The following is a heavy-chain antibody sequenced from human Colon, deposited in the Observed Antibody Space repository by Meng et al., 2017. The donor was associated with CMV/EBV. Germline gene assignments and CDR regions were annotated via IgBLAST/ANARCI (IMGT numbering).Heavy chain of an antibody. J-gene: IGHJ4*01. V-gene: IGHV4-34*01. CDR2: SYYTGST. Sequence: HVPLQQWGAGLLKPSETLSLTCAVYGESFSGYYWTWIRQPPGRGLEWIGESYYTGSTNYSPSLKSRVTISLDTSKNQFSLKLNSVTAADTAVYYCARATKSSCWEVLDYWGHGTLVTVSS. CDR1: GESFSGYY. CDR3: ARATKSSCWEVLDY. D-gene: IGHD2-2*01.